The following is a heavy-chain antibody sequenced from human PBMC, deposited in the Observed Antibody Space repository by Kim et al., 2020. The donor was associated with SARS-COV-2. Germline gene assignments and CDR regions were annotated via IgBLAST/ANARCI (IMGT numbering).Heavy chain of an antibody. CDR2: IKQDGSEK. V-gene: IGHV3-7*01. CDR3: ARDSSGPDFWSGYSYYYYYYMDV. D-gene: IGHD3-3*01. J-gene: IGHJ6*03. Sequence: GGSLRLSCAASGFTFSSYWMSWVRQAPGKGLEWVANIKQDGSEKYYVDSVKGRFTISRDNAKNSLYLQMNSLRAEDTAVYYCARDSSGPDFWSGYSYYYYYYMDVWGKATTVTVSS. CDR1: GFTFSSYW.